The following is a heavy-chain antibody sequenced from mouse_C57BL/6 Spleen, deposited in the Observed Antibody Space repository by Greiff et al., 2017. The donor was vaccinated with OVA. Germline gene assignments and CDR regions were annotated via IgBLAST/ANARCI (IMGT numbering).Heavy chain of an antibody. Sequence: QVQLKQPGTELVKPGASVKLSCKASGYTFTSYWMHWVKQRPGQGLEWIGNINPSNGGTNYNEKFKSKATLTVDKSSSTAYMQLSSLTSEDSAVYYCARSKITTVVFDYWGQGTTLTVSS. J-gene: IGHJ2*01. CDR3: ARSKITTVVFDY. V-gene: IGHV1-53*01. D-gene: IGHD1-1*01. CDR1: GYTFTSYW. CDR2: INPSNGGT.